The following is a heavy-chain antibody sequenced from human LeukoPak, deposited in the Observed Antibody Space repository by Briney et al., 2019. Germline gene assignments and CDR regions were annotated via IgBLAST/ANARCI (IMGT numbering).Heavy chain of an antibody. Sequence: GGSLRLSCAASGFTFNIYTMTWVRQAPGKGLEWVSAICGSGVNTYYADSVKGRFTISRDNSKNTVYLQMNSLRAEDTAIFYCAKGYLTTAKFDFWGQGTLVTVSS. CDR2: ICGSGVNT. J-gene: IGHJ4*02. CDR3: AKGYLTTAKFDF. D-gene: IGHD4-11*01. CDR1: GFTFNIYT. V-gene: IGHV3-23*01.